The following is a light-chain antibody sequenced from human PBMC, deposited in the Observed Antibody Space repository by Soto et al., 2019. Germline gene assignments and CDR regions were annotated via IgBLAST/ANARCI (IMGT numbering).Light chain of an antibody. J-gene: IGKJ3*01. Sequence: EIVLTQSPATLSLSPGERATLSCRASQSVSSYLAWYQQKPGQAPRLLIYDASNRATGIPARFRGSGSGTDFTLTISSLEPEDFAVYYCQQRSNSLTFGPGTKVDIK. V-gene: IGKV3-11*01. CDR1: QSVSSY. CDR3: QQRSNSLT. CDR2: DAS.